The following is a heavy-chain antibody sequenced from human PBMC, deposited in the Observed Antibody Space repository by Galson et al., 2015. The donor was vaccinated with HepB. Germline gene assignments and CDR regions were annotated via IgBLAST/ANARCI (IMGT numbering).Heavy chain of an antibody. CDR1: GYNCPIYW. D-gene: IGHD6-19*01. V-gene: IGHV5-10-1*01. J-gene: IGHJ3*02. CDR3: VGRIEVAGTDAIDI. CDR2: IDPSDSYT. Sequence: QSGAAAKKPGETLWPSCKCSGYNCPIYWIIWGRQVPGKSLEWMGRIDPSDSYTNYSPSNQGLVTISADKSISTAYLQWRSLKASVNDMDYCVGRIEVAGTDAIDIWGQGTTVTVSS.